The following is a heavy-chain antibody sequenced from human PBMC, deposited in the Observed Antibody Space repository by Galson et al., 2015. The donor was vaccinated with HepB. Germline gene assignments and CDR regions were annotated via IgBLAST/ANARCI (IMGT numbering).Heavy chain of an antibody. CDR2: IIPIFGTA. CDR1: GGTFSSYA. D-gene: IGHD6-13*01. J-gene: IGHJ6*02. V-gene: IGHV1-69*13. Sequence: SVKVSCKASGGTFSSYAISWVRQAPGQGLEWMGGIIPIFGTANYAQKFQGRVTITADESTSTAYMELSSLRSEDTAVYYCARDCRIAAAGTGYYYYYGMDVWGQGTTVTVSS. CDR3: ARDCRIAAAGTGYYYYYGMDV.